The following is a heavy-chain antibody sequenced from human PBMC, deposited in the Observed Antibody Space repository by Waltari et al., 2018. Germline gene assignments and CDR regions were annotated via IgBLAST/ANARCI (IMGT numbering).Heavy chain of an antibody. CDR2: ITCGGGDT. Sequence: QLLESGGGWRQAGGSLRLSCAASGFTFSHYAMSGVRQAPGKGPGWVSGITCGGGDTYYTDAVRGRFTISRDNSKNTVYLQMNSLRHEDTAVYYCAKEIYRIGRPCFDYWGQGVRVTVSS. CDR3: AKEIYRIGRPCFDY. CDR1: GFTFSHYA. J-gene: IGHJ4*02. V-gene: IGHV3-23*01. D-gene: IGHD6-19*01.